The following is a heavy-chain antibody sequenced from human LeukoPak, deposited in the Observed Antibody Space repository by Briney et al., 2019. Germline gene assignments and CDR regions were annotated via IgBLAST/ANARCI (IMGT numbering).Heavy chain of an antibody. J-gene: IGHJ6*03. V-gene: IGHV4-39*07. Sequence: SETLSLTCTVSGGSISSSSYYWGWIRQPPGKGLEWIGSIYYSGSTYYNPSLKSRVTISVDTSKNQFSLKLSSVTAADTAVYYCARASGRYMDVWGKGTTVTISS. CDR1: GGSISSSSYY. D-gene: IGHD1-14*01. CDR2: IYYSGST. CDR3: ARASGRYMDV.